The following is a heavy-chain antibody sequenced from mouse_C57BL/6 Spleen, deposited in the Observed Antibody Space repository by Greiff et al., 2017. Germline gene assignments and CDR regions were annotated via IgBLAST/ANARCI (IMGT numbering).Heavy chain of an antibody. CDR3: TYLYARGYFDV. CDR1: GFTFSNYW. Sequence: EVKVEESGGGLVQPGGSMKLSCVASGFTFSNYWMNWVRQSPEKGLEWVAQIRLKSDTYATHYAESVKGRFTISRDDSKSSVYLQMNNLRAEDTGIYYCTYLYARGYFDVWGTGTTVTVSS. CDR2: IRLKSDTYAT. J-gene: IGHJ1*03. V-gene: IGHV6-3*01. D-gene: IGHD1-1*01.